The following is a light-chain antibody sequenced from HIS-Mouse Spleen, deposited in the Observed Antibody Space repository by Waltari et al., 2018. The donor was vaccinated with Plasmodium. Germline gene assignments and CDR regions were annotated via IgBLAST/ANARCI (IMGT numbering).Light chain of an antibody. V-gene: IGLV3-10*01. CDR2: EDS. Sequence: SYELTQPPSVSVSPGQTARINCSGDALPKKYAYWYQQQSGQAPVLVIYEDSKRTSGIPERFSGSSSGTMATLTISGAQVEDEADYYCYSTDSSGTHRVFGGGTKLTVL. CDR1: ALPKKY. J-gene: IGLJ3*02. CDR3: YSTDSSGTHRV.